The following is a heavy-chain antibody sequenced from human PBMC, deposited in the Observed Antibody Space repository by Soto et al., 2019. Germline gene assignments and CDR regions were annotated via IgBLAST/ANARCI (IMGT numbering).Heavy chain of an antibody. V-gene: IGHV4-34*01. CDR2: INHSGST. D-gene: IGHD2-21*02. Sequence: SETLSLTCAVYGGSFSGYYWSWIRQPPGKGLEWIGEINHSGSTNYNPSLKSRVTISVDTSKNQFSLKLSSVTAADTAVYCCARGNCGGDCYYYYGMDVWGQGTTVTVSS. J-gene: IGHJ6*02. CDR1: GGSFSGYY. CDR3: ARGNCGGDCYYYYGMDV.